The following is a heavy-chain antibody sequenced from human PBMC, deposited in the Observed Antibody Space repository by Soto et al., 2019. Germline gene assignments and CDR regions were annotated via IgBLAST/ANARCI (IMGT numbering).Heavy chain of an antibody. D-gene: IGHD1-26*01. CDR1: GYTFTSYG. Sequence: GASVKVSWKASGYTFTSYGISWVRQAPGQGLEWMGWISAYNGNTNYAQKLQGRVTMTTDTSTSTAYMELRSLRSDDTAVYYCARVRWELSIYNLLDPSGQGNPVAVCS. J-gene: IGHJ5*02. CDR3: ARVRWELSIYNLLDP. CDR2: ISAYNGNT. V-gene: IGHV1-18*04.